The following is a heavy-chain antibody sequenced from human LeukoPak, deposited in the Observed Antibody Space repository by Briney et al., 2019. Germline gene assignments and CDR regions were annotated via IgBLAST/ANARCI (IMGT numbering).Heavy chain of an antibody. V-gene: IGHV4-39*07. Sequence: PSETLSLTCTVSGGSISSSSYYWGWIRQTPGMGLEWIGSVSYSGNTDYNPSLKSRVTISVDTSKNLFSLRLTSVTAADTAVYYCARDYRVSLSDTSPDDAFDVWGQGTVATVSS. J-gene: IGHJ3*01. CDR3: ARDYRVSLSDTSPDDAFDV. CDR2: VSYSGNT. CDR1: GGSISSSSYY. D-gene: IGHD3-16*02.